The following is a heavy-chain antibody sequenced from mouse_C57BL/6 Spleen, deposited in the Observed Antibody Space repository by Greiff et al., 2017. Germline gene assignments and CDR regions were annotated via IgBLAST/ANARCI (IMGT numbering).Heavy chain of an antibody. V-gene: IGHV10-1*01. D-gene: IGHD1-1*01. J-gene: IGHJ1*03. CDR2: IRSKSNNYAT. CDR1: GFSFNTYA. Sequence: EVKLVESGGGLVQPKGSLKLSCAASGFSFNTYAMNWVRQAPGKGLEWVARIRSKSNNYATYYADSVKDRFTISRDDSESMLYLQMNNLKTEDTAMYYGVRHVSPHYYGSSYEYFDVWGTGTTVTVSS. CDR3: VRHVSPHYYGSSYEYFDV.